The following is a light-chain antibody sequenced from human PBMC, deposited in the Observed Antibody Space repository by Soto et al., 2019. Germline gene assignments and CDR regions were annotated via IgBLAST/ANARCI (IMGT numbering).Light chain of an antibody. Sequence: DIHLTQSPSFLSASVGDRVTITCRPSQAVPNNMAWYQQKPGKPPKLLIYEESTLHSGVPSRFSGRKSGTQFTFTIDSLQPEDFATYYCQKVKTYPRTFGGGTKVEIK. J-gene: IGKJ4*01. V-gene: IGKV1-9*01. CDR3: QKVKTYPRT. CDR2: EES. CDR1: QAVPNN.